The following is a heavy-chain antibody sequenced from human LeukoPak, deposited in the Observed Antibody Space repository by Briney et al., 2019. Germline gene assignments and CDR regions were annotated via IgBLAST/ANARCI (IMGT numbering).Heavy chain of an antibody. V-gene: IGHV3-9*01. J-gene: IGHJ4*02. CDR2: ISWNSGSI. CDR3: ARDARVVLDY. Sequence: GGSLRLSCAASGFTFDDYAMHWVRQAPGKGLEWVSGISWNSGSIGYADSVKGRFTISRDNAKNSLYLQMNSLRAEDTAVYYCARDARVVLDYWGQGTLVTVSS. D-gene: IGHD2-2*01. CDR1: GFTFDDYA.